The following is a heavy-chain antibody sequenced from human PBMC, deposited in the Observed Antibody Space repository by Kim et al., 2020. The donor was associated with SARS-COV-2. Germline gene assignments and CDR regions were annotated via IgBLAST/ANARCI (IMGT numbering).Heavy chain of an antibody. CDR3: ARVGSSSWYGVFDY. Sequence: ADSVKGRFTISRDNSKNTLYLQMNSLRAEDTAVYYCARVGSSSWYGVFDYWGQGTLVTVSS. V-gene: IGHV3-30*01. J-gene: IGHJ4*02. D-gene: IGHD6-13*01.